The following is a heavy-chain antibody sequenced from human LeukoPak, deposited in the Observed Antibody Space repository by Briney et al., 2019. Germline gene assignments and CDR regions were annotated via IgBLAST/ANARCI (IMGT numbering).Heavy chain of an antibody. CDR2: ISAYNGNT. Sequence: ASVKVSCKASGYTFTSYGISWVRQAPGQGLEWMGWISAYNGNTNYAQKLQGRVTMTTDTSTSTAYMELRSLRADDTAVYYCARLYYYDTEHDYWGQGTLVTVSS. CDR1: GYTFTSYG. V-gene: IGHV1-18*01. J-gene: IGHJ4*02. D-gene: IGHD3-22*01. CDR3: ARLYYYDTEHDY.